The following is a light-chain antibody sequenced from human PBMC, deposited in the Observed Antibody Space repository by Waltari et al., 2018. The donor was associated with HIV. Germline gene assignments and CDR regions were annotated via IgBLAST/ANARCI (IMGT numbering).Light chain of an antibody. CDR2: GNR. J-gene: IGLJ3*02. V-gene: IGLV1-40*01. CDR1: GSNIGEGFD. CDR3: QSYDSSLSGWV. Sequence: QSVLTQPPSVSGAPGQRVTISCTGSGSNIGEGFDVRWYQQLPGTAPKLLIFGNRNRPSGVPDRFSGSRSGTSASLAITGLHTEDEADYYCQSYDSSLSGWVFGGGTKLTVL.